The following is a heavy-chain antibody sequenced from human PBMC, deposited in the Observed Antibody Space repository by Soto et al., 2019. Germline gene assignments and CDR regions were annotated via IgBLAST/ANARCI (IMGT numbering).Heavy chain of an antibody. D-gene: IGHD2-2*01. J-gene: IGHJ3*02. CDR3: ATVYCSSTSCPFHDAFDI. Sequence: ASVKVSCKVSGYTLTEISMHWVRQAPGKGLEWMGGFDPEDGETIYAQKFQGRVTMTEDTSTDTAYMELSSLRSEDTAVYYCATVYCSSTSCPFHDAFDIWGQGTMVTVSS. CDR1: GYTLTEIS. V-gene: IGHV1-24*01. CDR2: FDPEDGET.